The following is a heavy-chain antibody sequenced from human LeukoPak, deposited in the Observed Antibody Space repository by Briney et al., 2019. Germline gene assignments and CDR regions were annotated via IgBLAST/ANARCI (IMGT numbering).Heavy chain of an antibody. Sequence: EASVTVSCTASGYTFTSYGISWARQAPGQGLEWMGWISAYNGNKHFAQKLLDRVTMTTDTSTSTAYMELRSLRSDDTAVYYCARDQGITMVRGVITSNDYWGQGTLVTVSS. V-gene: IGHV1-18*04. CDR3: ARDQGITMVRGVITSNDY. CDR1: GYTFTSYG. J-gene: IGHJ4*02. D-gene: IGHD3-10*01. CDR2: ISAYNGNK.